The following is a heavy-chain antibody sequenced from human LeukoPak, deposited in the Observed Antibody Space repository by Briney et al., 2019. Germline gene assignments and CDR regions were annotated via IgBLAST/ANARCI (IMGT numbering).Heavy chain of an antibody. Sequence: SETLSLTCTVSGGSITSSSYYWAWIRQPPGKGLEWIGSLYYSGTTYYNPSLKSRVTISVDTSKYQFSLELSSVTAADTAVYYCARVNGYNMYYFDYWGQGTLVTVSS. CDR3: ARVNGYNMYYFDY. CDR2: LYYSGTT. J-gene: IGHJ4*02. CDR1: GGSITSSSYY. V-gene: IGHV4-39*01. D-gene: IGHD5-24*01.